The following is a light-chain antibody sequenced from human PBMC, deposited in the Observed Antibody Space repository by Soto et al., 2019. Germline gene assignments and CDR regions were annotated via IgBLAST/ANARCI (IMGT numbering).Light chain of an antibody. CDR2: AAF. V-gene: IGKV1-39*01. Sequence: DIQMTQSPSSLSASVGDRVTITCRASQRISTYLNWYQQKPGKAPKVLISAAFNLQSGVPSRFSGSGSGTDFTLTINNLQPEDCATYYCQQSFSNPRTFGQGTKVEI. J-gene: IGKJ1*01. CDR1: QRISTY. CDR3: QQSFSNPRT.